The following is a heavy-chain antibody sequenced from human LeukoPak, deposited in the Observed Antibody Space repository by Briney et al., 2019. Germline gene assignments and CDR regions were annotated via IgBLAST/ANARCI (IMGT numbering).Heavy chain of an antibody. V-gene: IGHV1-2*02. Sequence: ASVKVSCKASGYTFTGYYMHWVRQAPGQGLEWMGWINPDSGGTNYAQKFQGRVTMTRDTSISTAYMELSRPRSDDTAVYYCASDYMAAAGTDYWGQGTLVTVSS. J-gene: IGHJ4*02. CDR3: ASDYMAAAGTDY. CDR2: INPDSGGT. CDR1: GYTFTGYY. D-gene: IGHD6-13*01.